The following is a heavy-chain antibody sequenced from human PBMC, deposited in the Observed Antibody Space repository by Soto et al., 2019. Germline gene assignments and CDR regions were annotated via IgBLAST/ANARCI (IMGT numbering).Heavy chain of an antibody. V-gene: IGHV1-69*01. CDR1: GGTFSRHA. J-gene: IGHJ4*02. CDR2: IIPIFGTA. Sequence: QVQLVQSGAEVRKPGSSVKVSCKASGGTFSRHAISWVRQAPGQGLEWMGGIIPIFGTANHAQKFQGRVTIIADESTSTVYMELSSLRSEDTAMYYCARGWGYDINYYYYAYWGQGTLVIVSS. CDR3: ARGWGYDINYYYYAY. D-gene: IGHD3-22*01.